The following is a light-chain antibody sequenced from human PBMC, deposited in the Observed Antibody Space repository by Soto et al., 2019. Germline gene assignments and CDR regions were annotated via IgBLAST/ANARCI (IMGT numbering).Light chain of an antibody. J-gene: IGLJ3*02. V-gene: IGLV2-14*03. CDR2: DVS. CDR3: ISYTSSSTWV. Sequence: QSVLTQPASVSGSPGQSITISCTGTSSDVGGYDYVCWCQHHPGKAPKLMIYDVSNRPSGVSNRFSGSKSGNTASLTISGLQAEDEADYYCISYTSSSTWVFGGGTQLTVL. CDR1: SSDVGGYDY.